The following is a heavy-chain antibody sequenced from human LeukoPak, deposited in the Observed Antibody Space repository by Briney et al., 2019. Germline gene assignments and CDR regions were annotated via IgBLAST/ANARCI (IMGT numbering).Heavy chain of an antibody. V-gene: IGHV3-43*01. D-gene: IGHD3-22*01. Sequence: TGGSLRLSCAASGFTFDDYTMHWVRQAPGKGLEWVSLISWDGDSTYYADSVKGRFTISGDNSKNSLYLQMNSLRTEDTALYYCAKARGSGYYYSHFDYWGQGTLVTVSS. CDR2: ISWDGDST. CDR3: AKARGSGYYYSHFDY. J-gene: IGHJ4*02. CDR1: GFTFDDYT.